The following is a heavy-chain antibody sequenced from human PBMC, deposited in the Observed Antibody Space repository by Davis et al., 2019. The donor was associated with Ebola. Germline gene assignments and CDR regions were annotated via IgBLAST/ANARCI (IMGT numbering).Heavy chain of an antibody. J-gene: IGHJ3*02. CDR2: ISGYSGNT. CDR1: GYSFTGHY. D-gene: IGHD3-22*01. Sequence: AASVKVSCKASGYSFTGHYIHWMRQAPGQGLEWMGWISGYSGNTAYAQRFQGRVTMTTDTSTSTAYMEVRGLRFDDTATYYCARDYDNTGYYYGRRAFDIWGQGTLVTVSS. V-gene: IGHV1-18*04. CDR3: ARDYDNTGYYYGRRAFDI.